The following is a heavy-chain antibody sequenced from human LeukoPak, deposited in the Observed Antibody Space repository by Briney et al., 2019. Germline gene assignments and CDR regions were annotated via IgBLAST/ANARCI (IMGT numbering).Heavy chain of an antibody. V-gene: IGHV3-23*01. J-gene: IGHJ6*02. Sequence: GGSLRLSCAASGFIFSSYAMSWVCQAPGMGLEWFSAISGSGSSTYYADSVKGRFTISRDNSKNTLYLQMNSLRAEDTAVYYCARGGGAVAPYYYYGMGVWGQGTTVTVSS. CDR1: GFIFSSYA. D-gene: IGHD6-19*01. CDR2: ISGSGSST. CDR3: ARGGGAVAPYYYYGMGV.